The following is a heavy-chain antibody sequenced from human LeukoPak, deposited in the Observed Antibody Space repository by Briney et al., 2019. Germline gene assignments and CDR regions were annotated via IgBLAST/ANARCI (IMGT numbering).Heavy chain of an antibody. V-gene: IGHV3-30*18. CDR1: GFTFSNYG. Sequence: GGSLRLSCAASGFTFSNYGMHWVRQAPGKGLEWVAVISYDGSHEYYADSVEGRFTISRDNSKNTMYLQVNSLRAEDTAVYYCAKDSGYFDYWGQGTLVTVSS. CDR3: AKDSGYFDY. D-gene: IGHD1-26*01. CDR2: ISYDGSHE. J-gene: IGHJ4*02.